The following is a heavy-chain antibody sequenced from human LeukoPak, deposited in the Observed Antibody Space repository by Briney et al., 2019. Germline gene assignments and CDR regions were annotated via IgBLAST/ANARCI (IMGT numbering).Heavy chain of an antibody. CDR3: ARADYDILTGYSI. D-gene: IGHD3-9*01. CDR2: ISSSGSTI. CDR1: GFTFSSYE. Sequence: GGSLRLSCAASGFTFSSYEMNWVRQAPGKGLEWVSYISSSGSTIYYADSVKGRFTISRDNAKNSLYLQMNSLRAEDTAVYYCARADYDILTGYSIWGQGTLVTVSS. J-gene: IGHJ4*02. V-gene: IGHV3-48*03.